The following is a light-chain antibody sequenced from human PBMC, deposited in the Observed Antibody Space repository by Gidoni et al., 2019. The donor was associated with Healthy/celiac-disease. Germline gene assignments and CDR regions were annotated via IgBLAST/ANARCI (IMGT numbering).Light chain of an antibody. V-gene: IGKV3-15*01. Sequence: EIVMTQSPATLSVSPGERATLSCRASQSVSSNLAWYQQKPGQAPRLLIYGASTRATGIPARFSGSGSGTEFTLTISSLQSEDFAVYYCQQRLTFGGXTKVEIK. CDR1: QSVSSN. CDR2: GAS. J-gene: IGKJ4*01. CDR3: QQRLT.